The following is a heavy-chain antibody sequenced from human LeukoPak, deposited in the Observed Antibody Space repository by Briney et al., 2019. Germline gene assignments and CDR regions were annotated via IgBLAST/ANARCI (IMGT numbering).Heavy chain of an antibody. CDR3: ARDPRIASAAYFDY. V-gene: IGHV6-1*01. D-gene: IGHD6-13*01. J-gene: IGHJ4*02. Sequence: SQTLSLTCAISGDSVSSKSAAWNWIRQSPSRGLEWLGRTYYRSRWYNDYAVSVKSRLTINPDTSKNQLSLQLNPVTPEDTAVYYCARDPRIASAAYFDYWGQGTLVTVSS. CDR2: TYYRSRWYN. CDR1: GDSVSSKSAA.